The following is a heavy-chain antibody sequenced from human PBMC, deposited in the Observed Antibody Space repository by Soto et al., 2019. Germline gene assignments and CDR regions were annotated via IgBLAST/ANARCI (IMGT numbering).Heavy chain of an antibody. J-gene: IGHJ5*02. Sequence: QVQLVQSGAEVKKPGSSVKVSCKASGGTLSSYSFVWMRQAPGQGLEWMGRIITILDRANYAQKFQGRVTITADKPTSTSFMELSSLRSEDTAVYYCARLTGDEEVNWFDPWGQGTLVTVSS. V-gene: IGHV1-69*02. D-gene: IGHD1-26*01. CDR1: GGTLSSYS. CDR3: ARLTGDEEVNWFDP. CDR2: IITILDRA.